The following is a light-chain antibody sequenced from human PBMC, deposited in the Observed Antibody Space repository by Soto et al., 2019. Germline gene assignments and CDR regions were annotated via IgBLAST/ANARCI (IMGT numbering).Light chain of an antibody. CDR3: QQSNSIAPWT. Sequence: DIQMTQSPSSLYASVDDRVTITCSASQTISIYLNWYQLRPGKGHKLLIYSASTLQSGISSRFSGSGSGTDFTLTISSLQPEDAATYYGQQSNSIAPWTFGQWTKV. V-gene: IGKV1-39*01. CDR2: SAS. J-gene: IGKJ1*01. CDR1: QTISIY.